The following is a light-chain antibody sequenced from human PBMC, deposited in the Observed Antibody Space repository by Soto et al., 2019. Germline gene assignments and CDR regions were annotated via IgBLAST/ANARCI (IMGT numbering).Light chain of an antibody. CDR2: EGS. V-gene: IGLV2-23*01. CDR1: SSDVGSYNL. J-gene: IGLJ1*01. CDR3: CSYAGGSALNYV. Sequence: QSVLTQPASVSGSPGQSITISCTGISSDVGSYNLVSWYQQHPGKAPKVMIYEGSKRPSGVSSLFSGSQSGNTASLTISLLQAEDEADYYCCSYAGGSALNYVFGTGTKVTVL.